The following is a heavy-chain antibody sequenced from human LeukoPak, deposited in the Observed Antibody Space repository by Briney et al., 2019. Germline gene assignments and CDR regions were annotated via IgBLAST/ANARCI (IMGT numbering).Heavy chain of an antibody. V-gene: IGHV3-33*06. D-gene: IGHD1-26*01. J-gene: IGHJ4*02. Sequence: PGGSLRLSCAASGFTFSSYGMHWVRQAPGKWLEWVAVIWYDGSNKYYADSVKGRFTISRDNSKNTLCVQMNSLRAEDTAVYYCAKEMSMVGATWGDPYFDYWGQGTLVTVSS. CDR2: IWYDGSNK. CDR3: AKEMSMVGATWGDPYFDY. CDR1: GFTFSSYG.